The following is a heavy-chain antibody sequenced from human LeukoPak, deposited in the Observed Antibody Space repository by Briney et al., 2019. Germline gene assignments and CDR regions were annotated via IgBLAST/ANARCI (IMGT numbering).Heavy chain of an antibody. Sequence: PGGSLRLSCAASGFTFSRYWISWVRQAPGKGLEWVANIKQDGSERYYVDSVKGRFTISRDNPKNSVFLQMNSLRAEDTAVYYCATREGQLDVGVRPFEIWGQGTVVTVSS. V-gene: IGHV3-7*05. J-gene: IGHJ3*02. D-gene: IGHD6-6*01. CDR1: GFTFSRYW. CDR2: IKQDGSER. CDR3: ATREGQLDVGVRPFEI.